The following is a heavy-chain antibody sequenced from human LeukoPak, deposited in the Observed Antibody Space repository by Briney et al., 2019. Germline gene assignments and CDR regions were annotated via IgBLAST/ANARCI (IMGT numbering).Heavy chain of an antibody. D-gene: IGHD3-22*01. J-gene: IGHJ6*03. Sequence: SETLSLTCTVSGGSISSYYWSWIRQPAGKGLEWIGRIYTSGSTNYNPSLKSRVTMSVDTSKNQFSLKLSSVTAADTAVYYCARDSHGSSGYYYYYYYMDVWGKGTTVTVSS. CDR3: ARDSHGSSGYYYYYYYMDV. CDR2: IYTSGST. CDR1: GGSISSYY. V-gene: IGHV4-4*07.